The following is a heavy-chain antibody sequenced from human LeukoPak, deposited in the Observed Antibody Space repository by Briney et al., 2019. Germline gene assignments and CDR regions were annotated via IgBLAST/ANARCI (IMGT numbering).Heavy chain of an antibody. CDR3: ARPIGGTSLDY. J-gene: IGHJ4*02. Sequence: GGSLRLSCAASGITFSSFWMSWVRQAPGKGLEWVANIKRDGSEKYYVDSVKGRLTISRDNAKNSLYLQMNSLRAEDTAVYYCARPIGGTSLDYWGQGTLVTVSS. CDR1: GITFSSFW. V-gene: IGHV3-7*05. D-gene: IGHD5-12*01. CDR2: IKRDGSEK.